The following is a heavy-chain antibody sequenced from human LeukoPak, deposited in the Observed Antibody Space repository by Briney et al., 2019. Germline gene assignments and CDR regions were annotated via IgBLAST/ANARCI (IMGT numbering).Heavy chain of an antibody. J-gene: IGHJ4*02. CDR1: GFTFSSYG. CDR2: ISYDGSNK. V-gene: IGHV3-30*18. Sequence: GGSLRLSCAASGFTFSSYGMHWVRQAPGKGREWVAVISYDGSNKYYADSVKGRFTISRDNSKNTLYLQMNSLRAEDTAVYYCAKDGQWLVPFDYWGQGTLVTVSS. CDR3: AKDGQWLVPFDY. D-gene: IGHD6-19*01.